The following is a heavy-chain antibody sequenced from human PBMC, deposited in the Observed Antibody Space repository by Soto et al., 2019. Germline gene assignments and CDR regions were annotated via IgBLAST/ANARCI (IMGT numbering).Heavy chain of an antibody. CDR3: ALRRVAYADF. CDR2: LYSGGNT. CDR1: EFTVTNNE. J-gene: IGHJ4*02. Sequence: GGSLRLSCAASEFTVTNNEMSWVRQAPGKGLEWVPILYSGGNTYYADSGEGRFTISRDGSKNTLYLHMNSLRAEDTAVYYCALRRVAYADFWGQGTRVTVSS. D-gene: IGHD2-2*01. V-gene: IGHV3-53*01.